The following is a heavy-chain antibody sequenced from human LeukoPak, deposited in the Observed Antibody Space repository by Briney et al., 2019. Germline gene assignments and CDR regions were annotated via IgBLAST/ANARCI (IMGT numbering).Heavy chain of an antibody. CDR3: ARDPVVVVPAARNGDYYYYYGMDV. Sequence: SETLSLTCTVSGGSISSSSYYWGWIRQPPGKGLEWIGSIYYTRSTYYNPSLKSRVTISVDTSKNQFSLKLTSVTAADTAVYYCARDPVVVVPAARNGDYYYYYGMDVWGQGTTVTVSS. CDR1: GGSISSSSYY. V-gene: IGHV4-39*02. D-gene: IGHD2-2*01. J-gene: IGHJ6*02. CDR2: IYYTRST.